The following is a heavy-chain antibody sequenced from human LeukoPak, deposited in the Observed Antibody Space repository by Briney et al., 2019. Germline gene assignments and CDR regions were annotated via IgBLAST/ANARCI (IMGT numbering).Heavy chain of an antibody. CDR1: GFTFNNYE. CDR2: VGIAGDT. Sequence: GGSLRLSCAASGFTFNNYEMHWVRPTAGKGLEWVSAVGIAGDTFYAGSVKGRFSISRDNAESSLFLQMNSLRAGDTAVYYCAREGRMGTADAFDVWGQGTMVTVSS. V-gene: IGHV3-13*01. J-gene: IGHJ3*01. CDR3: AREGRMGTADAFDV. D-gene: IGHD1-14*01.